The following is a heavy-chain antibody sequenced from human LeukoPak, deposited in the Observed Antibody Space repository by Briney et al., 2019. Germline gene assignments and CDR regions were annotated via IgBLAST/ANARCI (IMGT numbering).Heavy chain of an antibody. CDR1: GFTFSSYA. CDR2: ISYDGSNK. D-gene: IGHD2-2*02. V-gene: IGHV3-30-3*01. J-gene: IGHJ4*02. Sequence: GGSLRLSCAASGFTFSSYAMHWVRQAPGKGLEWVAVISYDGSNKYYADSVKGRFTISRDNSKNTLYLQMNSLRAEDTAVYYCARIPIVVVPAAIRRGLYYFDYWGQGTLVTVSS. CDR3: ARIPIVVVPAAIRRGLYYFDY.